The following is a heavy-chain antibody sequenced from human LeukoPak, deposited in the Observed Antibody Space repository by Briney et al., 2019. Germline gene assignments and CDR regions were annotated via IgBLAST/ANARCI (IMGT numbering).Heavy chain of an antibody. Sequence: SQTLSLTCTVSGGSISSGGYYWSWIRQHPGKGLEWIGYIYYSGSTYYNPSLKSRVTISVDTSKNQFSLKLSSVTAADTAVYYCASGPGSTSYNYYYYMDVGGKGTTVTVCS. D-gene: IGHD2/OR15-2a*01. CDR1: GGSISSGGYY. CDR2: IYYSGST. V-gene: IGHV4-31*03. CDR3: ASGPGSTSYNYYYYMDV. J-gene: IGHJ6*03.